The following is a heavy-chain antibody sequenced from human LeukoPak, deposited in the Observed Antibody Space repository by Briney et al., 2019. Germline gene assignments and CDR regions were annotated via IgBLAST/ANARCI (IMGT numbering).Heavy chain of an antibody. V-gene: IGHV4-61*08. Sequence: SQTLSLTCAVSGGSISSGGYSWSWIRQPPGKALEWIGYIYYRGSPNYNPSLKSRVTISIDTSKNQFSLRLSSVTAADTAVYYCAYRGYSYGLRDYWGQGTLVTVSS. D-gene: IGHD5-18*01. CDR2: IYYRGSP. CDR1: GGSISSGGYS. J-gene: IGHJ4*02. CDR3: AYRGYSYGLRDY.